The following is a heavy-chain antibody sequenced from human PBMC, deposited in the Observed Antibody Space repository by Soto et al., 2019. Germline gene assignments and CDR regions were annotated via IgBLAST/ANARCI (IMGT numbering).Heavy chain of an antibody. Sequence: GGSLTLSCAASGFPFSDHYMDWVRQAPGKGLEWVGRIRTRPNSYTTQYAAAVKGRFAVLRDDSENLVYLQMNDLKTEDTAVYYCVRDSGRGFYFDYWGQGAQVTGSS. CDR1: GFPFSDHY. CDR2: IRTRPNSYTT. D-gene: IGHD3-10*01. CDR3: VRDSGRGFYFDY. V-gene: IGHV3-72*01. J-gene: IGHJ4*02.